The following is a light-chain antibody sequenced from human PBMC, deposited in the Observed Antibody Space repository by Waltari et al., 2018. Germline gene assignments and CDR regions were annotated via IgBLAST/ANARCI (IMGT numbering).Light chain of an antibody. J-gene: IGLJ3*02. CDR1: SSDIGVHNF. V-gene: IGLV2-8*01. CDR3: SSYTGSDWV. CDR2: EVT. Sequence: HSALTQPPSASGSPGQPVTISSTGTSSDIGVHNFVAWYQQHPGKAPKLIIYEVTPRPSGVPDRISASKSGNTASLTVSGLQADDEADYHCSSYTGSDWVFGGGTKLTVL.